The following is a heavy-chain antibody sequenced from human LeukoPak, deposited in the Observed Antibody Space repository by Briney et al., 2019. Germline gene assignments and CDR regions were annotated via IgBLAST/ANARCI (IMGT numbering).Heavy chain of an antibody. CDR2: IIPIFGTA. J-gene: IGHJ4*02. CDR3: ARAPPRSSGWYYFDY. V-gene: IGHV1-69*06. Sequence: VASVKVSCKASGGTFSSYAISWVRQAPGQGLEWMGGIIPIFGTANYAQKFQGRVTITAAKSTSTAYMELSSLRSEDTAVYYCARAPPRSSGWYYFDYWGQGTLVTVSS. D-gene: IGHD6-19*01. CDR1: GGTFSSYA.